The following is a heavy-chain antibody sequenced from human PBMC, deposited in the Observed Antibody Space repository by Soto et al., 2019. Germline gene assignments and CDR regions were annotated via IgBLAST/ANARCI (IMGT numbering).Heavy chain of an antibody. D-gene: IGHD3-16*01. CDR2: IKEDGTQK. CDR1: GFTFSSYW. J-gene: IGHJ4*02. Sequence: PGGSLRLSCGTSGFTFSSYWLSWVRQAPGRGLEWVATIKEDGTQKYYVDSVKGRFTISRDNAKKLMYLQMNSLRAEDTAVYYCATYVPSFVYWGQGTLVTVSS. V-gene: IGHV3-7*02. CDR3: ATYVPSFVY.